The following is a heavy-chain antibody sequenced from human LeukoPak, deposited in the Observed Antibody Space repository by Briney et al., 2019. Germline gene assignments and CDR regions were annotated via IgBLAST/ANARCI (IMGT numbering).Heavy chain of an antibody. Sequence: ASVKVSCKASGYNFRNYDINWVRQATGQGLEWMGWMNPNSGNTGYAEKFQGRVTLTMYTSISTAYMEIGSLRSEDTAVYYCARAGVSSDSFYHHGMDVWGQGTTVTVSS. CDR2: MNPNSGNT. CDR1: GYNFRNYD. CDR3: ARAGVSSDSFYHHGMDV. J-gene: IGHJ6*02. D-gene: IGHD2/OR15-2a*01. V-gene: IGHV1-8*01.